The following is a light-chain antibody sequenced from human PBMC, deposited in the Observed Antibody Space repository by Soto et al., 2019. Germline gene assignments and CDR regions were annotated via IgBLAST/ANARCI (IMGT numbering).Light chain of an antibody. CDR1: SSDVGGYNY. Sequence: QSALTQPASVSGSPGQSITISCTGTSSDVGGYNYVSWYQQHPGTAPKLMIYDVSNRPSGVSNRFSGSKSGNTASLTISGLQADDEADYYCSSYTSSSTGVFGGGTKLTVL. V-gene: IGLV2-14*01. CDR2: DVS. CDR3: SSYTSSSTGV. J-gene: IGLJ2*01.